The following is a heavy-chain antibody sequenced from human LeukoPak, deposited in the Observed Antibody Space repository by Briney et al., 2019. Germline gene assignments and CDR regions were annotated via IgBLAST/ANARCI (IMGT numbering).Heavy chain of an antibody. V-gene: IGHV1-69*05. J-gene: IGHJ4*02. D-gene: IGHD3-22*01. CDR1: GGTFSSYA. Sequence: GASVKVSCKASGGTFSSYAISWVRQAPGQGLEWMGGIIPIFGTANYAQKYQGRVTITTDESTSTAYIELSSLRSEDTAVYYCARDCLEDSSGFDYWGQGTLVTVSS. CDR2: IIPIFGTA. CDR3: ARDCLEDSSGFDY.